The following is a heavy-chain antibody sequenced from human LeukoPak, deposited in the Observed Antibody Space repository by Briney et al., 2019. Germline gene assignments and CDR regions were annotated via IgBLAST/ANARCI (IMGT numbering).Heavy chain of an antibody. J-gene: IGHJ4*02. CDR3: AGSYARGGVDY. CDR1: GGSISSYY. D-gene: IGHD1-26*01. Sequence: PSETLSLTCTVSGGSISSYYWSWIRQPPGKGLEWIGYIYTSGSTNYNPSLKSRVTISVDTSKNQFSLKLSSVTAADTAVCYCAGSYARGGVDYWGQGTLVTVSS. CDR2: IYTSGST. V-gene: IGHV4-4*09.